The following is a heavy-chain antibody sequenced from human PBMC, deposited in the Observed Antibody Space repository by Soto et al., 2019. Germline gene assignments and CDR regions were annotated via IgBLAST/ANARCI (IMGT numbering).Heavy chain of an antibody. CDR2: IVPIYRTA. D-gene: IGHD6-13*01. Sequence: QVQLVQSGAEVKKPGSSVKVSCKASGGTFSSYRINWVRQAPGQGLEWVGGIVPIYRTADYAQKFQGRVTITADECAGTSYMELRSRTSQDTADSYCVKDSGAKLSSSWGQGTLVTVSS. J-gene: IGHJ4*02. V-gene: IGHV1-69*01. CDR3: VKDSGAKLSSS. CDR1: GGTFSSYR.